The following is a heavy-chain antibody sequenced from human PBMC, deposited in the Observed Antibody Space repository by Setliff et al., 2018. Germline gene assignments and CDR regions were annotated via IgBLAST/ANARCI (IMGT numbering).Heavy chain of an antibody. CDR1: GFTFSSYT. V-gene: IGHV3-21*01. Sequence: PGGSLRLSCAASGFTFSSYTMSWVRQAPGKGLEWVSSISGNGNYIYYADSMKGRFTVSRGNAKNSLYLQMNSLRAEDAAVYYCTRAVKAFDIWGRGTMVTVSS. CDR3: TRAVKAFDI. J-gene: IGHJ3*02. CDR2: ISGNGNYI. D-gene: IGHD3-22*01.